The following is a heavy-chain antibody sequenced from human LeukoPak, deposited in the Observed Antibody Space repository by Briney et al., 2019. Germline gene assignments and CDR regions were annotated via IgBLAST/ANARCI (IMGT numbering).Heavy chain of an antibody. CDR2: IYTSGST. V-gene: IGHV4-61*02. CDR1: GGSISSGSYY. J-gene: IGHJ4*02. CDR3: ARDLVYYDSSGYYAYYFDY. Sequence: PSQTLSLTCTVSGGSISSGSYYWSWIRQPAGMGLEWIGRIYTSGSTNYNPSLKSRVTISVDTSKNQFSLKLSSVTAADTAVYYCARDLVYYDSSGYYAYYFDYWGQGTLVTVSS. D-gene: IGHD3-22*01.